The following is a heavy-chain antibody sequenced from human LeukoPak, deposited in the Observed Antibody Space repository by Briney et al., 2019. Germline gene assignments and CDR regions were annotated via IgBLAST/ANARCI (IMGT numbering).Heavy chain of an antibody. CDR2: INHSGST. J-gene: IGHJ5*02. CDR1: GGSFSDYY. V-gene: IGHV4-34*01. Sequence: KPSETLSLTCAVYGGSFSDYYWTWIRQPPGKGLEWIGEINHSGSTNYNPSLKSRVTISVDTSKNQLSLKLSSVTAADTAVYYCARYYGDGAYDTSRWFDPWGQGTLVTVSS. D-gene: IGHD5-24*01. CDR3: ARYYGDGAYDTSRWFDP.